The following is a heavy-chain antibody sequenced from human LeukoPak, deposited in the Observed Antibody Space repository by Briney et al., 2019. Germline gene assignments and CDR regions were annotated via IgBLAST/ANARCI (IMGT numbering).Heavy chain of an antibody. V-gene: IGHV3-7*01. CDR1: GFTFSTYW. J-gene: IGHJ6*03. D-gene: IGHD6-13*01. CDR2: IKQDGSEK. Sequence: GGSLRLSCAASGFTFSTYWMSWVRQAPGKGLEWVANIKQDGSEKYYVDSVKGRFTISRDNAKNSLYLQMNSLRAEDTAVYYCAREGVAAADYYYYMDVWGKGTTVTISS. CDR3: AREGVAAADYYYYMDV.